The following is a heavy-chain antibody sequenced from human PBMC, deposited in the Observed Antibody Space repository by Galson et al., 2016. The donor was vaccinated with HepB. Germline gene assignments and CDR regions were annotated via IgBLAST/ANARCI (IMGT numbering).Heavy chain of an antibody. CDR2: ITWNSGTI. D-gene: IGHD3-22*01. CDR1: GFTFEDYA. Sequence: SLRLSCAASGFTFEDYAMHWVRQAPGKGLEWVSGITWNSGTIGYADSVKGRFTISRDNARNSLYLQMNSLTAEDTALYSCAKEGSGYFSPYFDSWGQGTLVTGSS. J-gene: IGHJ4*01. CDR3: AKEGSGYFSPYFDS. V-gene: IGHV3-9*01.